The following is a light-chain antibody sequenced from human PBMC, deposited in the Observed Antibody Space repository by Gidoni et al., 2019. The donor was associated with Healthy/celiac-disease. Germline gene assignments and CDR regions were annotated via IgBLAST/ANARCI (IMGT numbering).Light chain of an antibody. Sequence: QSVLTQPPSVSAPPGQKVTSSCSGSSSNIGNNYVSWYQQLPGTAPKLLIYEKNKRPSGIPDRFSGSTSGTSATLGITGLQTGDEADYYCGTWDSSLSAGVVFGGGTKLTVL. V-gene: IGLV1-51*02. CDR2: EKN. CDR1: SSNIGNNY. CDR3: GTWDSSLSAGVV. J-gene: IGLJ2*01.